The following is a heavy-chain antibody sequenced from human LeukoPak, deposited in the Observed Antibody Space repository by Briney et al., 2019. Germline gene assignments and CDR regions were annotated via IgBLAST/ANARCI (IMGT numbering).Heavy chain of an antibody. CDR2: ISSSGSSI. CDR3: ARRGYYDTSGYLFDD. Sequence: GGSLRLSCAASGFTFSSYEMNWVRQAPGRGLEWVSYISSSGSSIYYVDSVKGRFIISRDNAKNSLFLQMNSLRAEDTAVYYCARRGYYDTSGYLFDDWGQGTLVTGSS. V-gene: IGHV3-48*03. J-gene: IGHJ4*02. D-gene: IGHD3-22*01. CDR1: GFTFSSYE.